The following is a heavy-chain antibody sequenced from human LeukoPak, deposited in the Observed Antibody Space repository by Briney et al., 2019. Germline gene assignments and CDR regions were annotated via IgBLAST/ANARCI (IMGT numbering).Heavy chain of an antibody. Sequence: PSETLSLTCAVYGGSFSGYYWSWLRQPPGKGLEWSGEINHSGSTNYNPSLKSRVTISVDTSKNQFSLKLSSVTAADTAVYYCARGWRDYVWGSYPRPRYGYFDYWGQGTLVTVSS. V-gene: IGHV4-34*01. J-gene: IGHJ4*02. D-gene: IGHD3-16*01. CDR3: ARGWRDYVWGSYPRPRYGYFDY. CDR2: INHSGST. CDR1: GGSFSGYY.